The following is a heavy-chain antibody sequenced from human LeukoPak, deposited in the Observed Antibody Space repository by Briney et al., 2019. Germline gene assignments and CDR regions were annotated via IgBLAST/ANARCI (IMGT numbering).Heavy chain of an antibody. J-gene: IGHJ6*02. V-gene: IGHV1-18*01. CDR3: ARDPLRRLWSTYYNAMDV. CDR1: GYSFTSYA. D-gene: IGHD2-8*02. Sequence: GASVKVSCKASGYSFTSYAINWVRQAPGQGLEWIGWISAYNGNTNYAQKLQGRGTLTTDRSTSTAYMDLRSLRPDDSAAYYCARDPLRRLWSTYYNAMDVWGQGTTVTVSS. CDR2: ISAYNGNT.